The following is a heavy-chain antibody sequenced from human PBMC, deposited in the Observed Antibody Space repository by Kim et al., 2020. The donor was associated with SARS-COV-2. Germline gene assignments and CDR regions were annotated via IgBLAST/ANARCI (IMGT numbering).Heavy chain of an antibody. V-gene: IGHV3-33*03. CDR1: GFTFNTHG. CDR2: IWYDGSNE. D-gene: IGHD6-13*01. Sequence: GGSLRLSCVTSGFTFNTHGMYWVRQGPGKGLEWVTYIWYDGSNEDYGDSVKGRFTISRDNSKRTLYLEMNSLRVDDTAVYYCAKGVAAAGYYGMDVWG. J-gene: IGHJ6*02. CDR3: AKGVAAAGYYGMDV.